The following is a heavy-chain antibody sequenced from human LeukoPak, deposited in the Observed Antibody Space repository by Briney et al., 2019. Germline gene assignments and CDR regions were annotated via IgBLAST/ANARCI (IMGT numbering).Heavy chain of an antibody. CDR1: GFTFSTYA. CDR3: AKARGGSWYVFDI. J-gene: IGHJ3*02. V-gene: IGHV3-23*01. D-gene: IGHD6-13*01. CDR2: TSSSGGST. Sequence: PGGSLRLSCAASGFTFSTYAMTWVRQAPGKGLEWVSGTSSSGGSTYYADSVKGRFTISRDNSKNTLSVQMNSLRAEDTAVYYCAKARGGSWYVFDIWGRGTMVTVSS.